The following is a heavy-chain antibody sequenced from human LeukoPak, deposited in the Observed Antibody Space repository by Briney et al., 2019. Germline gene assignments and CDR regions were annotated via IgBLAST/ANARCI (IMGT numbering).Heavy chain of an antibody. D-gene: IGHD1-26*01. CDR2: INHSGST. V-gene: IGHV4-34*01. Sequence: SETLSLTCAVYGGSFSGYYWSWIRQPPGKGLEWIGEINHSGSTNYNPSLKSRVTISVDTSKNQFSLTLSSVTAADTAVYYCASLRRRAYPDYWGQGTLVTVSS. CDR1: GGSFSGYY. J-gene: IGHJ4*02. CDR3: ASLRRRAYPDY.